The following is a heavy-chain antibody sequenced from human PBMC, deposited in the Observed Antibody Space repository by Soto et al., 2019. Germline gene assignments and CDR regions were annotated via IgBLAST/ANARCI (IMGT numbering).Heavy chain of an antibody. D-gene: IGHD3-22*01. J-gene: IGHJ4*02. Sequence: GASVKVSCKASGGTFSSYAISWVRQAPGQGLEWMGIINPSGGRTTYAQKFQGRVTMTRDTSTSTFHMELSSLTSEDTAVYYCAGLYHYDSSGYYDYWGRGTLVTVSS. V-gene: IGHV1-46*01. CDR1: GGTFSSYA. CDR3: AGLYHYDSSGYYDY. CDR2: INPSGGRT.